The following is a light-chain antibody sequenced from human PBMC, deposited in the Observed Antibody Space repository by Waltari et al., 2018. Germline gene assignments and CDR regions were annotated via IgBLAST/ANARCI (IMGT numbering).Light chain of an antibody. Sequence: QSALTQPASVSGSPGQSITISCTGASSDVGSYNLVSWYQQHPGKVPKVVFYEDTKWPSGVSSRFSGSRSGNTASLTISGRQAEDEAHYYCCSMAGSVAYWVFGGGTRLTVL. CDR1: SSDVGSYNL. CDR3: CSMAGSVAYWV. CDR2: EDT. V-gene: IGLV2-23*01. J-gene: IGLJ3*02.